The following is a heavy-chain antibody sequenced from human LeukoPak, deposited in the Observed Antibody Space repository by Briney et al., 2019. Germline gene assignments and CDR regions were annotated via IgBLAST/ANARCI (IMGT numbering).Heavy chain of an antibody. Sequence: SETLSLTCTVSGGSISSGSYYWSWIRQPAGKGLEWIGRIYTSGSTNYNPSLKSRVTISVDTSKNQFSLKLSSVTAADTAVYYCARGGGATTKFVIWGQGTLVTVSS. V-gene: IGHV4-61*02. CDR3: ARGGGATTKFVI. J-gene: IGHJ4*02. CDR1: GGSISSGSYY. D-gene: IGHD1-26*01. CDR2: IYTSGST.